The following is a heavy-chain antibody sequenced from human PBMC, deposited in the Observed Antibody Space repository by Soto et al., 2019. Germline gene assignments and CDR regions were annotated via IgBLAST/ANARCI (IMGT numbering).Heavy chain of an antibody. CDR1: GFTFSSYS. D-gene: IGHD2-15*01. Sequence: GGSLRHSCAASGFTFSSYSMNWVRQAPGKGLEWVSSISSSSSYIYYADSVKGRFTISRDNAKNSLYLQMNSLRAEDTAVYYCARDEGSGYGMDVWGQGTTVTVSS. CDR2: ISSSSSYI. J-gene: IGHJ6*02. CDR3: ARDEGSGYGMDV. V-gene: IGHV3-21*01.